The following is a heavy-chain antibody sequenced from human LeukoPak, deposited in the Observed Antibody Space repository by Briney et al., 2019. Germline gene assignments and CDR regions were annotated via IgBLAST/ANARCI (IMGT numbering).Heavy chain of an antibody. CDR2: MNPNSGNT. CDR1: GYTFTSYD. J-gene: IGHJ6*03. CDR3: ARATYDLGYYYMDV. D-gene: IGHD3-3*01. Sequence: ASVKVSCKASGYTFTSYDINWVRQATGQGLEWMGWMNPNSGNTGYAQKFQGRVIMTRNTSISTAYMELSSLRSEDTAVYYCARATYDLGYYYMDVWGKGTTVTVSS. V-gene: IGHV1-8*01.